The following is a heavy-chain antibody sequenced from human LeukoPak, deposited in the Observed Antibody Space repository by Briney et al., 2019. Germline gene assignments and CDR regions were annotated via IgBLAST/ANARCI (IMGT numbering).Heavy chain of an antibody. D-gene: IGHD3-10*01. Sequence: PSETLSLTCTVSGASIFSYYWNWIRQPAGKGLEWIGRIFSSGSTNYYPSLKSRVTMSVDTSKNQFSLKLTSVSAADTAVYYCASTSGIPDSYYFDYWGQGTLVTVSS. CDR2: IFSSGST. J-gene: IGHJ4*02. V-gene: IGHV4-4*07. CDR3: ASTSGIPDSYYFDY. CDR1: GASIFSYY.